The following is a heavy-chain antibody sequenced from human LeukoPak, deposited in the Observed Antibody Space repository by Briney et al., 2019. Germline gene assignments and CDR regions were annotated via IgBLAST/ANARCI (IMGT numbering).Heavy chain of an antibody. CDR1: GGSFSGYY. CDR2: IYYSGST. V-gene: IGHV4-31*11. D-gene: IGHD4-17*01. J-gene: IGHJ4*02. Sequence: PSETLSLTCAVYGGSFSGYYWSWIRQHPGKGLEWIGYIYYSGSTYYNPSLKSRVTISVDTSKNQFSLKLSSVTAADTAVYYCARGELDVGDYYYFDYWGQGTLVTVSS. CDR3: ARGELDVGDYYYFDY.